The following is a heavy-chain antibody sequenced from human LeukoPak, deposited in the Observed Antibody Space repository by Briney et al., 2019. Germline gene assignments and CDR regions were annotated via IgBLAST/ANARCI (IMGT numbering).Heavy chain of an antibody. CDR1: GGSISSYY. J-gene: IGHJ4*02. CDR3: ATAGWVATIEGGYFDY. V-gene: IGHV4-59*01. Sequence: SETLSLTCTVSGGSISSYYWSWIRQPPGKGLEWIGYIYYSGSTNYNPSLKSRVTISVDTSKNQFSLKLSSVTAADTAVYYCATAGWVATIEGGYFDYWGQGTLVTVSS. D-gene: IGHD5-12*01. CDR2: IYYSGST.